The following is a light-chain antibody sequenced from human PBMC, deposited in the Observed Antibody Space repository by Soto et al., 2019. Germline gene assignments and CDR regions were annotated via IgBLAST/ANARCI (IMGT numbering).Light chain of an antibody. V-gene: IGKV1-27*01. Sequence: DIQTTQSPSSLSASVGDKVTITCRATQGISNYLAWYQQKPGKVPKLLIYGASTLQSGVPSRFSGSGSGTDFTLTISSLQPEDVATYYCQRYISAPFTFGPGTNVDLK. CDR1: QGISNY. CDR3: QRYISAPFT. J-gene: IGKJ3*01. CDR2: GAS.